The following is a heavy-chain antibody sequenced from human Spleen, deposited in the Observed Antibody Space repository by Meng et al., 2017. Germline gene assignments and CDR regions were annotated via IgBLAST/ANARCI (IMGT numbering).Heavy chain of an antibody. J-gene: IGHJ4*02. CDR1: GGSISSSSYY. D-gene: IGHD6-13*01. CDR2: IYYSGST. CDR3: ATELRAYWYSSSWRSLDY. V-gene: IGHV4-39*07. Sequence: SETLSPTCTVSGGSISSSSYYWGWIRQPPGKGLEWIGRIYYSGSTYYNSSLKSRVPISVDTSKNQFSLKLSSVTAADTAVYYCATELRAYWYSSSWRSLDYWGQGTLVTVPQ.